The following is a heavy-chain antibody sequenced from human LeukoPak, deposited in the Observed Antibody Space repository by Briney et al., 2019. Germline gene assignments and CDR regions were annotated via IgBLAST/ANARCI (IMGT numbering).Heavy chain of an antibody. CDR2: ITPIFGEA. V-gene: IGHV1-69*01. CDR3: ARNSRVASTSGLNY. CDR1: GGTFSSYP. D-gene: IGHD5-12*01. Sequence: ASVKVSCKVSGGTFSSYPISWVRQAPGQGLKWMGEITPIFGEAQNAEKFQGRVTITADEPTSTVYMELTSLRLDDTAMYYCARNSRVASTSGLNYWGQGTLVTVSS. J-gene: IGHJ4*02.